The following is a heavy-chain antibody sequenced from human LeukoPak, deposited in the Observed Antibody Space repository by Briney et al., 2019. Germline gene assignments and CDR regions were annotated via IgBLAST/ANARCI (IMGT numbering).Heavy chain of an antibody. J-gene: IGHJ4*02. Sequence: PGGSLRLSCAASGFTFNKYAMYWVRQAPGKGLEWVSAIIESGESTYYTDSVKGRFTISRDNSKNTLYLQMDSVRDEDTAFYYCAKGSAQYYFDSWGQGTLVTVSS. D-gene: IGHD3-10*01. V-gene: IGHV3-23*01. CDR1: GFTFNKYA. CDR3: AKGSAQYYFDS. CDR2: IIESGEST.